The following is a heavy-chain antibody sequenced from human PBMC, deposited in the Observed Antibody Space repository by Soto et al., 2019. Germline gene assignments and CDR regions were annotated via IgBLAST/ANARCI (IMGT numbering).Heavy chain of an antibody. CDR2: IIPIFGTA. D-gene: IGHD6-19*01. V-gene: IGHV1-69*13. CDR3: ARVFGDSSGWYGHFDY. J-gene: IGHJ4*02. Sequence: GASVKVSCKASGGTFSSYAISWVRHAPGQGLEWMGGIIPIFGTANYAQKFQGRVTITADESTSTAYMELSSLRSEDTAVYYCARVFGDSSGWYGHFDYWGQGTLVTVSS. CDR1: GGTFSSYA.